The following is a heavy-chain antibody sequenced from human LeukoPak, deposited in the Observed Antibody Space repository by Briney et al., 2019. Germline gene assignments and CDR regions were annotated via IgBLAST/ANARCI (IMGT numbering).Heavy chain of an antibody. CDR1: GGTFSSYA. CDR2: IIPIFGTA. Sequence: ASVKVSCKASGGTFSSYAISWVRQAPGQGLEWMGGIIPIFGTANYAQKFQGRVTMTRDTSTSTVYMELSSLRSDDTAVYHCARTAARRFDYWGQGTLVTVSS. CDR3: ARTAARRFDY. V-gene: IGHV1-69*05. D-gene: IGHD6-6*01. J-gene: IGHJ4*02.